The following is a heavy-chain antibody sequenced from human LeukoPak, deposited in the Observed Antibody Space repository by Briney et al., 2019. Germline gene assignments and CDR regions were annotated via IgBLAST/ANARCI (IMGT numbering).Heavy chain of an antibody. CDR2: ISYDGSNK. Sequence: GGSLRLSCAASGFTFSSYAMHWVRQAPGKGLEWVAVISYDGSNKYYADSVKGRFTISRDNSKNTLYLQMNSLRAEDTAVYYCARVRIAVAGHPPNFDYWGQGTLVTVSS. J-gene: IGHJ4*02. CDR1: GFTFSSYA. CDR3: ARVRIAVAGHPPNFDY. D-gene: IGHD6-19*01. V-gene: IGHV3-30-3*01.